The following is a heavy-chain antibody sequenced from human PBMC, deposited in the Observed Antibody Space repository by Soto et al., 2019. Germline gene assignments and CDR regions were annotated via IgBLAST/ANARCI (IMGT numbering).Heavy chain of an antibody. D-gene: IGHD4-17*01. CDR1: GFTFDDYA. CDR3: AKDSGDYPPAPVGRDFGS. V-gene: IGHV3-9*01. CDR2: ISWNSGSI. Sequence: GGSLRLSCAASGFTFDDYALHWVRQAPGMGLEWVSGISWNSGSIGYADSVEGRFTISRDNATNSLYLPMNSLRAEDTALYYCAKDSGDYPPAPVGRDFGSWSEGTRVTVSS. J-gene: IGHJ4*02.